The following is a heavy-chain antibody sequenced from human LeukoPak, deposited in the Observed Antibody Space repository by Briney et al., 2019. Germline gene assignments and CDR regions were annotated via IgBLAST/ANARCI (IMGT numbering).Heavy chain of an antibody. D-gene: IGHD1-14*01. CDR3: AKSGSGTYYHYYYMDV. J-gene: IGHJ6*03. Sequence: PGGSLRLSCAASGFTFSNYGMHWVRQAPGKGLEWVTFIGYDGSDKYYADSVKGRFTISRDNSKTTLYLQMNSLRSEDTAVYFCAKSGSGTYYHYYYMDVWGKGTTVTISS. CDR1: GFTFSNYG. V-gene: IGHV3-30*02. CDR2: IGYDGSDK.